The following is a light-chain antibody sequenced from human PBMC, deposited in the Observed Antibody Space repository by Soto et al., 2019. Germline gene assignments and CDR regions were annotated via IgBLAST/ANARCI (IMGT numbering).Light chain of an antibody. CDR2: GAS. V-gene: IGKV3-20*01. Sequence: EIGLTQSPGTLSLSPGERATLSCIASQSVSSSYLAWYQQKPGQASRLLIYGASSRATGIPDRFSGSGSGTDFTLTISRLEPEDFAVYYCQQYGSSPWTFGQGTKVDI. CDR1: QSVSSSY. J-gene: IGKJ1*01. CDR3: QQYGSSPWT.